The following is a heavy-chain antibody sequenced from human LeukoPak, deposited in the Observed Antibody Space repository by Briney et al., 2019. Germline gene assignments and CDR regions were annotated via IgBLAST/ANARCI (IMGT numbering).Heavy chain of an antibody. Sequence: PGRSLRLSCAASGFTFSSYAMHWVREAPGKGLEWVALFSSDGSSKFYADSVKGRFTISRDNSKNTLYLQMNSLRADDTAVFYCAREGQCSGGTCYSGLDYWGQGTLVTVSS. J-gene: IGHJ4*02. V-gene: IGHV3-30*04. CDR3: AREGQCSGGTCYSGLDY. D-gene: IGHD2-15*01. CDR1: GFTFSSYA. CDR2: FSSDGSSK.